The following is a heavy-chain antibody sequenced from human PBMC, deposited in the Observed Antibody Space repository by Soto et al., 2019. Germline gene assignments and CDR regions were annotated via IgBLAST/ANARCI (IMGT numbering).Heavy chain of an antibody. V-gene: IGHV4-59*12. D-gene: IGHD3-10*01. CDR1: GGSISSYY. J-gene: IGHJ5*02. CDR2: ISYSGST. Sequence: SDTLSLTCTVSGGSISSYYWSWVRQSPGKGLEWIGYISYSGSTNYNPSLKSRVTISVDTSKNQFSLKLSSVTAADTAVYYCASSWFGEKKGFDPWGQGTLVTVSS. CDR3: ASSWFGEKKGFDP.